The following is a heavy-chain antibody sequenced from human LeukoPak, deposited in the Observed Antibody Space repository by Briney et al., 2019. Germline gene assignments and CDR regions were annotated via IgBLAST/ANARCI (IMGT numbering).Heavy chain of an antibody. CDR3: ANSPDSSGFYFDY. CDR1: GFTFSSYA. D-gene: IGHD3-22*01. CDR2: ISGSGGST. J-gene: IGHJ4*02. V-gene: IGHV3-23*01. Sequence: RPGGSLRLSCAASGFTFSSYAMSWVRQAPGKGLEWVSAISGSGGSTYYADSVKGRFTISRDNSKNTLYLQMNSLRAEDTAVYYCANSPDSSGFYFDYWGQGTLVTVSS.